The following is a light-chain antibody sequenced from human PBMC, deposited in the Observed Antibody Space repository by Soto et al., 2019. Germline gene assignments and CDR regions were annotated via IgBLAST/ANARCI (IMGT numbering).Light chain of an antibody. CDR2: DAY. Sequence: DIQMTQSPSILSASVGDRVTITCRASQSIRSWLAWYQQKTGKAPQLLIYDAYSLESGVPSRFSGRRSGTAFTLTIAGLQPEDFATYYCQQYESYSPLTFGGGTKVDIK. V-gene: IGKV1-5*01. CDR1: QSIRSW. J-gene: IGKJ4*01. CDR3: QQYESYSPLT.